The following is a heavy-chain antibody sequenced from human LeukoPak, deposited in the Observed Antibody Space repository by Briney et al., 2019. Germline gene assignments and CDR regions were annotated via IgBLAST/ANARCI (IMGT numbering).Heavy chain of an antibody. CDR2: ISGSGGST. V-gene: IGHV3-23*01. CDR1: GFTFSSYG. J-gene: IGHJ5*02. CDR3: AKNGIAAAGRMNWFDP. D-gene: IGHD6-13*01. Sequence: PGGSLRLSCAASGFTFSSYGMSWVRQAPGKGLEWVSAISGSGGSTYYADSVKGRFTISRDNSKNTLYLQMNSLRAEDTAVYYCAKNGIAAAGRMNWFDPWGQGTLVTVSS.